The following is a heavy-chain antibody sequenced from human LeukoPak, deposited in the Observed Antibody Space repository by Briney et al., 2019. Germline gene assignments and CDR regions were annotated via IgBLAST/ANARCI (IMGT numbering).Heavy chain of an antibody. CDR3: AKGAGDYCSGGRCYPFDY. J-gene: IGHJ4*02. CDR1: GFTFRTYA. CDR2: MSDTGTST. V-gene: IGHV3-23*01. D-gene: IGHD2-15*01. Sequence: GGSLRLSCVASGFTFRTYAMSWVRQAPGKGLERVSVMSDTGTSTYYADSVKGRFTISRANSKNTVFLQMNSLRAEDSAVYYCAKGAGDYCSGGRCYPFDYWGQGTPVTVSS.